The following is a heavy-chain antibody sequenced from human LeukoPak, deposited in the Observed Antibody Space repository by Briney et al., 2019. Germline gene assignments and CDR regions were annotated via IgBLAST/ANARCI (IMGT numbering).Heavy chain of an antibody. D-gene: IGHD1-26*01. CDR3: ARLQWELLHYYYYMDV. J-gene: IGHJ6*03. CDR1: GGSFSGYY. CDR2: INHSGST. V-gene: IGHV4-34*01. Sequence: SETLSPTCAVYGGSFSGYYWSWIRQPPGKGLEWIGEINHSGSTNYNPSLKSRVTISVDTSKNQFSLKLSSVTAADTAVYYCARLQWELLHYYYYMDVWGKGTTVTISS.